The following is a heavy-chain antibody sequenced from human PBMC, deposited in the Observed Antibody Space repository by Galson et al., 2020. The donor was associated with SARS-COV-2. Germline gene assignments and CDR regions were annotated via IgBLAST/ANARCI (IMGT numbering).Heavy chain of an antibody. CDR2: IYYSGST. J-gene: IGHJ5*02. CDR3: ARGFIAVAGHWFDP. CDR1: GGSISSGGYY. D-gene: IGHD6-19*01. V-gene: IGHV4-31*03. Sequence: SETLSLTCTVSGGSISSGGYYWSWIRQHPGKGLEWIGYIYYSGSTYYNPSLKSRVTISVDTSKNQFSLKLSSVTAADTAVYYCARGFIAVAGHWFDPWGQGTLVTVSS.